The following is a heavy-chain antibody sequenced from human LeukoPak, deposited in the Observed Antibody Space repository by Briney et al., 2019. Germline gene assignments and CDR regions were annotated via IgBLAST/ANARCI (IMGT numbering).Heavy chain of an antibody. CDR2: ISSSGSTI. V-gene: IGHV3-11*01. CDR3: ARVLFPPAPLWDSYRPKSYYMDV. CDR1: GFTFSDYY. Sequence: GSLRLSCAASGFTFSDYYMSWIRQAPGKGLEWVSYISSSGSTIYYADSVKGRSTISRDNAKNSLYLQMNSLRAEDTAVYYCARVLFPPAPLWDSYRPKSYYMDVWGKGTTVTISS. J-gene: IGHJ6*03. D-gene: IGHD5-18*01.